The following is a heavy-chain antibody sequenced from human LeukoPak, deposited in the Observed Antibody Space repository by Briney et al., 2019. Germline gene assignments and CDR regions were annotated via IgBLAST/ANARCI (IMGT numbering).Heavy chain of an antibody. CDR1: GFTFSSYS. J-gene: IGHJ4*02. CDR2: ISSSSSYI. Sequence: GGSLRLSCAASGFTFSSYSMNWVRQAPGKGLEWVSSISSSSSYIYYADSVKGRFTISRDNSKNTLYLQMNSLREEDTAMYYCAKGGGDELDYWGQGTLVTVSS. CDR3: AKGGGDELDY. D-gene: IGHD5-12*01. V-gene: IGHV3-21*01.